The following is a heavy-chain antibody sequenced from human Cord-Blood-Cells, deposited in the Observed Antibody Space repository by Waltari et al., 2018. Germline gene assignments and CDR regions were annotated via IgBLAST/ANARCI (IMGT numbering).Heavy chain of an antibody. D-gene: IGHD2-2*01. CDR1: GFTFRSYS. J-gene: IGHJ3*02. Sequence: QVQLVESGGGVVQPGRSLRLPCAASGFTFRSYSMPWVRQAPGKGLEWVAVISYDGSNKYYADSVKGRFTISRDNSKNTLYLQMNSLRAEDTAVYYCARSWDQLGTAFDIWGQGTMVTVSS. CDR2: ISYDGSNK. V-gene: IGHV3-30-3*01. CDR3: ARSWDQLGTAFDI.